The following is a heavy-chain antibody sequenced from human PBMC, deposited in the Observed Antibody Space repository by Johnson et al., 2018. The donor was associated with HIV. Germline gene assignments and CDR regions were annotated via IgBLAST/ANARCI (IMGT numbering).Heavy chain of an antibody. D-gene: IGHD3-16*01. V-gene: IGHV3-30*02. Sequence: QVQLVESGGGLVQPGGSLRLSCAASGFSFSDYGMHWVRQAPGKGLEWVTFIRYDGSNSSYVDSVKGRFTISRDNSKNMLNLQMHGLRAEDTALYYCARAMETYYDYVWGSGAFDIWGQGTVVTVSS. CDR2: IRYDGSNS. CDR1: GFSFSDYG. J-gene: IGHJ3*02. CDR3: ARAMETYYDYVWGSGAFDI.